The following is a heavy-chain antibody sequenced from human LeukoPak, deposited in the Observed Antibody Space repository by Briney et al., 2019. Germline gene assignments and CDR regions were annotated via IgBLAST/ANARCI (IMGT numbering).Heavy chain of an antibody. J-gene: IGHJ5*02. V-gene: IGHV4-59*01. CDR3: ATLKYYDILTGYYRMYNWFDP. CDR2: ISYSVST. CDR1: GGSISSYY. Sequence: SETLSLTCTVSGGSISSYYWSWIRQPPGKGLEWIGYISYSVSTNYNPSLKSRVTISVDTSKNQFSLKLSSVTAADTAVYYCATLKYYDILTGYYRMYNWFDPWGQGTLVTVSS. D-gene: IGHD3-9*01.